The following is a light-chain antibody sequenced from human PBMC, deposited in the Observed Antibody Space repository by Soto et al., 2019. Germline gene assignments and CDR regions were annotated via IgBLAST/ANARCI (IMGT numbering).Light chain of an antibody. Sequence: DIQMTQSPSTLSASVGDRVTITCRASQSISSWLAWYQQKPGKAPKLLIYKASSLESGVPSRFSGSGSGTEFTLTISSLQHDDFATYYCQQYNSYPITFGQGTRLEMK. CDR1: QSISSW. J-gene: IGKJ5*01. CDR2: KAS. V-gene: IGKV1-5*03. CDR3: QQYNSYPIT.